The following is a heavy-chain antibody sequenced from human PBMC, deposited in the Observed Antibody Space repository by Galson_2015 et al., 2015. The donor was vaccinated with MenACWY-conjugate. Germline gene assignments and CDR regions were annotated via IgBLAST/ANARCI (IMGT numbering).Heavy chain of an antibody. CDR3: ARGHYGIDV. V-gene: IGHV3-7*03. CDR1: GFTFRNYW. Sequence: SLRLSCAVSGFTFRNYWMTWVRQAPGKGLEWMASIKKDGSEKYYVDSVKGRFTISRDNAKNSLYLEMNSLRDEDTAVYYCARGHYGIDVWGQGTTVTVSS. J-gene: IGHJ6*02. CDR2: IKKDGSEK.